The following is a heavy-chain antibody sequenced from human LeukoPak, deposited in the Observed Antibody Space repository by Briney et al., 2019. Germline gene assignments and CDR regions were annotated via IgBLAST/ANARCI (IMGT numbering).Heavy chain of an antibody. CDR1: GGSISSYY. D-gene: IGHD3-22*01. V-gene: IGHV4-4*07. CDR2: IYTSGST. J-gene: IGHJ6*02. Sequence: PSETLSLACTVSGGSISSYYWSWIRQPAGKGLEWIGRIYTSGSTNYNPSLKSRVTMSVDTSKNQFSLKLSSVTAADTAVYYCARDAYYDSSGYYAYYYGMDVWGQGTTVTVPS. CDR3: ARDAYYDSSGYYAYYYGMDV.